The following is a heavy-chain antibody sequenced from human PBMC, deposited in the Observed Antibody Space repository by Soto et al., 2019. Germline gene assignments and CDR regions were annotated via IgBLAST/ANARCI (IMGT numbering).Heavy chain of an antibody. CDR1: GYTFTSYG. V-gene: IGHV1-18*01. CDR2: ISPYNGNT. Sequence: QVQLVQSGAEVKKPGASVKVSCKASGYTFTSYGISWVRQAPGHGLEWMGWISPYNGNTPYAQKIQGRVTMTTDTSASTAYMELWSLTSQDAAVYYCAGGDAYFQHWGQGTLVTVSS. CDR3: AGGDAYFQH. J-gene: IGHJ1*01.